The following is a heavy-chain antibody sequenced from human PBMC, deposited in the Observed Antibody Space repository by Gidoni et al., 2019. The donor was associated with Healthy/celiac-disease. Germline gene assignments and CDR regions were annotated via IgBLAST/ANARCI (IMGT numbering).Heavy chain of an antibody. V-gene: IGHV3-23*01. CDR1: GFTFRVYA. CDR3: AKDEVGATINWFVP. Sequence: VQPGGSLRLSCAASGFTFRVYAMGWGLQAQGKGLEWVSAISGSGGSTYYADAVKGRLTIYRANYKNTLYLQMNSLRAEDTTVYYCAKDEVGATINWFVPWGQGNLVTVSS. J-gene: IGHJ5*02. D-gene: IGHD1-26*01. CDR2: ISGSGGST.